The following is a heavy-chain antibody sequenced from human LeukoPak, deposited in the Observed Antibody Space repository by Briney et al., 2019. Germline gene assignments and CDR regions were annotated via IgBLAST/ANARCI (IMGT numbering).Heavy chain of an antibody. CDR1: GGPISSYY. Sequence: TSETLSLTCTVSGGPISSYYWSWIRQPAGKGLEWIGRIYTSGSTNYNPSLKSRVTMSVDTSKNQFSLKLSSVTAAGTAVYYCAREPAAGLFDYWGQGTLVTVSS. J-gene: IGHJ4*02. V-gene: IGHV4-4*07. D-gene: IGHD6-13*01. CDR2: IYTSGST. CDR3: AREPAAGLFDY.